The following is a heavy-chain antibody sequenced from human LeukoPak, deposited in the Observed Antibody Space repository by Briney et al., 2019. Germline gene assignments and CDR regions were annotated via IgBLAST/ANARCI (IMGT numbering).Heavy chain of an antibody. CDR2: ISSSGSTI. D-gene: IGHD3-10*01. V-gene: IGHV3-48*03. CDR1: GFAFSSYE. Sequence: GGSLRLSCAASGFAFSSYEMNWVRQAPGKGLEWVSYISSSGSTIYYADSVKGRFTISRDNSKNTLYLQMNSLRAEDTAVYYCAKDRNYGSGRGYYFDYWGQGTLVTVSS. CDR3: AKDRNYGSGRGYYFDY. J-gene: IGHJ4*02.